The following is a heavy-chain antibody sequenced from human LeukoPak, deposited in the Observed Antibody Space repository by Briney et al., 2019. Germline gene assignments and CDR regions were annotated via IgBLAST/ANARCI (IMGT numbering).Heavy chain of an antibody. CDR3: ARDLTATSGSYYDY. D-gene: IGHD1-26*01. CDR1: GFTFSDYY. CDR2: ISSSSSYT. Sequence: GGSLGLSCAASGFTFSDYYMSWIRQAPGKGLEWVSYISSSSSYTNYADSVKGRFTISRDNAKNSLYLQMNSLIAEDTAVYYCARDLTATSGSYYDYWGQGTLVTVSS. J-gene: IGHJ4*02. V-gene: IGHV3-11*06.